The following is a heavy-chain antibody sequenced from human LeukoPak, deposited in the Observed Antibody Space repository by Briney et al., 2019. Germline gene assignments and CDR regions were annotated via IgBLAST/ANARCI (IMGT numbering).Heavy chain of an antibody. V-gene: IGHV4-34*01. D-gene: IGHD4-23*01. CDR2: INHSGSN. CDR1: GGSFSGYY. CDR3: ARGIHVYGGTLGY. J-gene: IGHJ4*02. Sequence: SETLSLTCAVYGGSFSGYYWSSIRQPPGKGLEWVGEINHSGSNNYNPSLKSRVTISVDTSKNQFSLKLSSVTAADTAVYYCARGIHVYGGTLGYWGQGTLVTVSS.